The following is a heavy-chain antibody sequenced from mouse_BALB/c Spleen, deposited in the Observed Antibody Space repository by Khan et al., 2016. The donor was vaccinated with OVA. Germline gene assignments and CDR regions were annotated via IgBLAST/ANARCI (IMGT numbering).Heavy chain of an antibody. CDR2: ISYSGNT. Sequence: EVQLQESGPGLVKPSQSLSLTCTVTGYSITSDYAWNWIRQFPGNKLEWMGYISYSGNTTYNPSLKSRISITRDTSKHQFFLQLNSVTTDDTDTYYCAGIYGGDFDYWGQGTTLTVSS. CDR1: GYSITSDYA. J-gene: IGHJ2*01. V-gene: IGHV3-2*02. D-gene: IGHD1-1*01. CDR3: AGIYGGDFDY.